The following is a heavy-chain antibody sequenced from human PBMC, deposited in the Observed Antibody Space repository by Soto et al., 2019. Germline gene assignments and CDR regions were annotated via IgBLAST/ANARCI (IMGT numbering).Heavy chain of an antibody. CDR1: GGSFSGYY. V-gene: IGHV4-34*09. J-gene: IGHJ5*02. CDR3: ARWWSGSRQGFDP. CDR2: IYYSGST. D-gene: IGHD3-3*01. Sequence: TLSLTCAVYGGSFSGYYWSWIRQPPGKGLEWIGYIYYSGSTYYNPSLKSRVTISVDTSKNQFSLKLSSVTAADTAVYYCARWWSGSRQGFDPWGQGTLVTVSS.